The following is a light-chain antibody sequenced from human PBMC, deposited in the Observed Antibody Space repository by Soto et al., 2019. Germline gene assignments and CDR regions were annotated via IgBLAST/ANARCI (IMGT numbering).Light chain of an antibody. J-gene: IGKJ2*01. CDR1: RSVSASY. V-gene: IGKV3-20*01. CDR2: GAS. CDR3: QQYDTIPPT. Sequence: EIVLTQSPGTLSLSPGERATLSCRASRSVSASYLAWYQQKPGQAPRLLIYGASSRATGFPDRFSGSGSGTDFTLTISRLEPEDSAVYYCQQYDTIPPTFGQGTKL.